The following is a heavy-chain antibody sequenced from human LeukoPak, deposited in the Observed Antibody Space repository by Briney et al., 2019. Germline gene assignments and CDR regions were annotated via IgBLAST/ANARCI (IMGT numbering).Heavy chain of an antibody. J-gene: IGHJ5*02. CDR3: AKALYFARFDP. D-gene: IGHD3-9*01. Sequence: TGGSLRLSCAASGFTFSSYGMHWVRQAPGKGLEWVAVISYDGSNKYYADSVKGRFTISRDNSKNTLYLQMNSLRAEDTAVYYCAKALYFARFDPWGQGTLVTVSS. V-gene: IGHV3-30*18. CDR2: ISYDGSNK. CDR1: GFTFSSYG.